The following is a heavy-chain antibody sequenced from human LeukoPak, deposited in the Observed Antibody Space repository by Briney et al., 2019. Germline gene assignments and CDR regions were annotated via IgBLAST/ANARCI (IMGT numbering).Heavy chain of an antibody. Sequence: RSGGSLRLSCAASGFTFDDYGMSWVRQVPGKGLEWVSGINWNGGSTGYADSVKGRFTISRDNAKNSLYLQMNSLRAEDTALYYCARPGIAAERDAFDIWGQGTMVTVSS. CDR1: GFTFDDYG. V-gene: IGHV3-20*04. D-gene: IGHD6-13*01. CDR3: ARPGIAAERDAFDI. J-gene: IGHJ3*02. CDR2: INWNGGST.